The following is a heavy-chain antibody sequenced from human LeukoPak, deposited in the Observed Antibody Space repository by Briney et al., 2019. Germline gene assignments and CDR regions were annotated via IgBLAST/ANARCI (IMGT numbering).Heavy chain of an antibody. J-gene: IGHJ6*02. CDR3: ARDQGQALDV. Sequence: GGSLRLSCAASGFTFSSYVMSWVRQTPGKGLEWVSYISASGATTYFADSVKGRFTISRDNSKNTLYVQMNSLRAEDTAVYSCARDQGQALDVWGQGTTVTVSS. CDR2: ISASGATT. V-gene: IGHV3-23*01. CDR1: GFTFSSYV.